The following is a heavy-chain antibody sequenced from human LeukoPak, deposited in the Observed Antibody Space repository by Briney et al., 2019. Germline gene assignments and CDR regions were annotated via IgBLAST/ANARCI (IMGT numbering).Heavy chain of an antibody. CDR1: GGSISSYY. V-gene: IGHV4-59*01. D-gene: IGHD3-22*01. CDR2: IYYSGST. CDR3: ARGTHYYDSSGYYGY. J-gene: IGHJ4*02. Sequence: SETLSLTCTVSGGSISSYYWSWIRQPPGKGLEWIGYIYYSGSTNYNPSLKSRVTISVDTSKNQFSLKLSSVTAADTAVYYCARGTHYYDSSGYYGYWGQGTLVTVSS.